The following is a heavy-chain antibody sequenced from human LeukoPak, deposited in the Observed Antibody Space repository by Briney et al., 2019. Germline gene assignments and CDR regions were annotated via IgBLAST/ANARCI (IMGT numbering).Heavy chain of an antibody. V-gene: IGHV4-39*07. J-gene: IGHJ6*02. CDR3: ARDLAVAGHREYYYYYYGMDV. Sequence: SETLSLTCTVSGGSISSSSYYWGWIRQPPGKGLEWIGSIFYSGSTYYNPSLKSRVTISVDTSKNQFSLKLSSVTAADTALYYCARDLAVAGHREYYYYYYGMDVWGQGTTVTVSS. CDR1: GGSISSSSYY. CDR2: IFYSGST. D-gene: IGHD6-19*01.